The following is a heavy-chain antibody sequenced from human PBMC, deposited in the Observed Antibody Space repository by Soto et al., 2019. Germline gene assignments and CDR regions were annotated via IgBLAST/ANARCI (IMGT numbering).Heavy chain of an antibody. V-gene: IGHV3-23*01. CDR1: GFTFSNYA. CDR2: ISGSGVDT. CDR3: AKCGHYYCDSSGRDY. J-gene: IGHJ4*02. Sequence: PGGSLRLSCAASGFTFSNYAMSWVRQAPGKGLEWVSAISGSGVDTHYADSVKGRFTISRDNSRNTLYLQMNSLRAEDTAVYYCAKCGHYYCDSSGRDYWGQGTLVTVSS. D-gene: IGHD3-22*01.